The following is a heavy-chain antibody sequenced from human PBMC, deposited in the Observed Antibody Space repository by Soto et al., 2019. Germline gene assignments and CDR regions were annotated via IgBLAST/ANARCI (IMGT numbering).Heavy chain of an antibody. Sequence: QRQLQESGPGLVKPSETLSLTCTVSGGSISSSSYYWGWIRQPPGKGLEWIGSIYYSGITYYNPSLKSRVSITVETSMNQFSLKLRLVTAADTAVDYCARGHRGDIAAAGRYTTDYCFDSWVQGTLVTVSS. D-gene: IGHD6-13*01. CDR2: IYYSGIT. V-gene: IGHV4-39*01. CDR3: ARGHRGDIAAAGRYTTDYCFDS. CDR1: GGSISSSSYY. J-gene: IGHJ4*02.